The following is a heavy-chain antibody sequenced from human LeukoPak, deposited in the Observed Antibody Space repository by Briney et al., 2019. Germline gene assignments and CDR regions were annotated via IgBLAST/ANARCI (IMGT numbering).Heavy chain of an antibody. V-gene: IGHV3-74*01. CDR3: ARDWVYKIDY. D-gene: IGHD5-24*01. CDR2: ISHDGII. Sequence: HPGGSLRLSCETAGFTFSSYVMHWVRRTPGKGLVWVSRISHDGIISYADSVKGRFTISRDNAKNTLILQMNSLRVEDTAVYYCARDWVYKIDYWGRGTLVTASS. CDR1: GFTFSSYV. J-gene: IGHJ4*02.